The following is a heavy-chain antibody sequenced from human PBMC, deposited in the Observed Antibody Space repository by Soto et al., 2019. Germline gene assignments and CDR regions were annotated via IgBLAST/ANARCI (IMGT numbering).Heavy chain of an antibody. CDR1: GYTFTSYY. V-gene: IGHV1-46*01. Sequence: QVQLVQSGAEVKKPGASVKGSCKASGYTFTSYYMHWVRQAPGQGLEWMGIINPSGGSTSYAQKFQGRVTMTRDTSTSTVYMELSSLRSEDTAVYACARGPKPYNWFAPWGQGTLVTVSS. CDR2: INPSGGST. CDR3: ARGPKPYNWFAP. J-gene: IGHJ5*02.